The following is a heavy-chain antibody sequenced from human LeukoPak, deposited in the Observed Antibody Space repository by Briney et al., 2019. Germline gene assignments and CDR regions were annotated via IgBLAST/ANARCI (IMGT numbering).Heavy chain of an antibody. CDR3: ARAPPYCRGGSCYSRYWFDP. D-gene: IGHD2-15*01. J-gene: IGHJ5*02. CDR1: GGSITTGIYY. V-gene: IGHV4-39*01. CDR2: INYRGST. Sequence: PSETLSLTCTVSGGSITTGIYYWGWIRQPPGKGLEWTGSINYRGSTYYNLSLKSRVTVSVDTSKNQFSLNLMSVTAADTAVYYCARAPPYCRGGSCYSRYWFDPWGQGTLVTVSS.